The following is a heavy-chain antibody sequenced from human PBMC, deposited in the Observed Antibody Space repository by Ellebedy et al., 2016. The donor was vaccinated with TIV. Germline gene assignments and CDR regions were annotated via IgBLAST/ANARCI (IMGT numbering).Heavy chain of an antibody. J-gene: IGHJ4*02. V-gene: IGHV3-30*04. CDR1: GFTFSSYA. D-gene: IGHD3-10*01. Sequence: GESLKISXAASGFTFSSYAMHWVRQAPGKGLEWVAVISYDGSNKYYADSVKGRFTISRDNSKNTLYLQMNSLRAEDTAVYYCAKEHLAVRGETPDYWGQGTLVTVSS. CDR3: AKEHLAVRGETPDY. CDR2: ISYDGSNK.